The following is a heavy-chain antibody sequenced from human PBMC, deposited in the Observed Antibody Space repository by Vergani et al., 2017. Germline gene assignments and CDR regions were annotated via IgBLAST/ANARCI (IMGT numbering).Heavy chain of an antibody. V-gene: IGHV3-21*01. D-gene: IGHD2-2*01. J-gene: IGHJ3*02. CDR3: ARNPVVPAAMFAFDI. Sequence: VQLVESGGGLVKPGGSLRLSCAASGFTFSSYSMNWVRQAPGKGLEWVSSISSSSSTIYYADSVKGRFTISRDNAKNSLYLQMNSLRAEDTAVYYCARNPVVPAAMFAFDIWGQGTMVTVSS. CDR1: GFTFSSYS. CDR2: ISSSSSTI.